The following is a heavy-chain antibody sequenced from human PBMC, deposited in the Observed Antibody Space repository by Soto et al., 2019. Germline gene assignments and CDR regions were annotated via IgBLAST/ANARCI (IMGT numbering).Heavy chain of an antibody. Sequence: QVQLVQSGVEVKNPGASVRVSCKASAYPFTSYGISWVRQAPGQGLGWMGWISVYNGNTNYAREFQGRVTLTTDTSTSTAYMELRSLRSDDTAVYYCARGFLSVLPYYYYGLDVWGQGTTVIVSS. D-gene: IGHD2-15*01. CDR1: AYPFTSYG. J-gene: IGHJ6*02. CDR2: ISVYNGNT. V-gene: IGHV1-18*01. CDR3: ARGFLSVLPYYYYGLDV.